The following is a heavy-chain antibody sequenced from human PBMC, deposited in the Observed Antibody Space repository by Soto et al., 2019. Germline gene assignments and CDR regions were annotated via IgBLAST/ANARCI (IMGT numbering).Heavy chain of an antibody. CDR3: ARFYGDYVVYNWFDP. Sequence: QVQLQQWGAGLLKPSETLSLTCAVYGGSFSGYYWSWIRQPPGKGLEWIGEINHSGSTNYNPSLKSRVTISVDTSKNEFSLKLSSVTAADTAVYYCARFYGDYVVYNWFDPWGQGTLVTVSS. V-gene: IGHV4-34*01. J-gene: IGHJ5*02. D-gene: IGHD4-17*01. CDR2: INHSGST. CDR1: GGSFSGYY.